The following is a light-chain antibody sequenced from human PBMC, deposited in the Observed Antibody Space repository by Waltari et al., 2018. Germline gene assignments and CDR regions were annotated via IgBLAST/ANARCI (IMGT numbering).Light chain of an antibody. CDR3: QQRSDWPRT. V-gene: IGKV3-11*01. CDR1: QGVSSY. J-gene: IGKJ1*01. CDR2: SAA. Sequence: EIVLTQSPATLSLSPGERATLSCRASQGVSSYLDWYQQRPGQAPRLLIYSAANRATGIPARFSGSGSGTDFTLTISSLEPEDFAVYYCQQRSDWPRTFGQGTKVEIK.